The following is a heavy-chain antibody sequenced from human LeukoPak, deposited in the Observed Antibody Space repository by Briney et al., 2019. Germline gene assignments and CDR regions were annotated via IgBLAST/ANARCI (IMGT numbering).Heavy chain of an antibody. V-gene: IGHV3-73*01. J-gene: IGHJ6*02. D-gene: IGHD3-3*01. CDR1: GFTFSGSA. Sequence: GGSLRLSCAASGFTFSGSAMHWVRQASGKGLEWVGRIRSKANSYATAYAASVKGRFTISRDGSKNTAYLQMNSLKTEDTAVYYCTRHGKRTIFGQIYYYYGMDVWGQGTTVTVSS. CDR3: TRHGKRTIFGQIYYYYGMDV. CDR2: IRSKANSYAT.